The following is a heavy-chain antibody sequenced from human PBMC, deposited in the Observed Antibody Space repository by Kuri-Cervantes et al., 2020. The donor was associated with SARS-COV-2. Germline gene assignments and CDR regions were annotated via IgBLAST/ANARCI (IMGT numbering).Heavy chain of an antibody. CDR2: INSDGSST. V-gene: IGHV3-74*01. CDR1: GFTFSSYW. Sequence: GGSLRLSCAASGFTFSSYWMHWVRQAPGKGLVCVSRINSDGSSTSYADSVKGRFTISRDNDKNTLYLQMNSLRAEDTAVYYCAREDYGGNSSGFDPWGQGTLVTVSS. D-gene: IGHD4-23*01. J-gene: IGHJ5*02. CDR3: AREDYGGNSSGFDP.